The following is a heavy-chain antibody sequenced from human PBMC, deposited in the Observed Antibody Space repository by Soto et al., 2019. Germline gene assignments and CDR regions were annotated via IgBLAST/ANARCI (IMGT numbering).Heavy chain of an antibody. V-gene: IGHV1-46*03. CDR1: GYTFTSYY. J-gene: IGHJ4*02. CDR3: SRGAWGEGGLGCSFDY. Sequence: QVQLVQSGAEVKKPGASVKFSCKASGYTFTSYYMHWVRQAPGQGLEWMGIINTSGGSTSYAQKAQSIVTKTRDTSTSTVYMELSSLRSEDTAVYYCSRGAWGEGGLGCSFDYWGKGTLGTVSS. CDR2: INTSGGST. D-gene: IGHD1-26*01.